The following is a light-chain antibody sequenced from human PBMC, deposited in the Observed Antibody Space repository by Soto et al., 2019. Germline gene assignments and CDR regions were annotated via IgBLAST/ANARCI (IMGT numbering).Light chain of an antibody. CDR1: SSDVGGYNY. V-gene: IGLV2-14*01. CDR2: DVS. J-gene: IGLJ1*01. Sequence: VLTKPASVAGSLGQSLTSSCTDTSSDVGGYNYVSWYQQHPGRAPKLMIYDVSIRPSGVSNRFSGSKSGNTASLTISGLQAEDEADYYCSSYTSSSTDVFGTGT. CDR3: SSYTSSSTDV.